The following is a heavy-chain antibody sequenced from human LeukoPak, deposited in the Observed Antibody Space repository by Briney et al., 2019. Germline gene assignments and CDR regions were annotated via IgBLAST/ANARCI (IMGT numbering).Heavy chain of an antibody. Sequence: SVKVSCKASGGTFSTNGISWVRQAPGQGLEWMGRIIPIFGPPKYAQKFQGTVTITTDESTSTAYMELSSLTSEDTAVYYCARSSGSHYYFGYWGQGTLVTVSS. D-gene: IGHD1-26*01. CDR2: IIPIFGPP. J-gene: IGHJ4*02. CDR3: ARSSGSHYYFGY. CDR1: GGTFSTNG. V-gene: IGHV1-69*05.